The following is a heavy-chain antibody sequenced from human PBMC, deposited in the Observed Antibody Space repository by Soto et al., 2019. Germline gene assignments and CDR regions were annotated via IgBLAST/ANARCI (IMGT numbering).Heavy chain of an antibody. CDR2: IIPIFGTA. Sequence: QVQLVQSGAEVKKPGSSVKVSCKASGGTFSSYAISWVRQAPGQGLEWMGGIIPIFGTANYAQKFQGRVTITADESTSTAYMELSSLGSEYTAVYYCASLIYSSAMVRMRYYFDYWGPGTLVTVSS. CDR1: GGTFSSYA. J-gene: IGHJ4*02. CDR3: ASLIYSSAMVRMRYYFDY. D-gene: IGHD6-19*01. V-gene: IGHV1-69*01.